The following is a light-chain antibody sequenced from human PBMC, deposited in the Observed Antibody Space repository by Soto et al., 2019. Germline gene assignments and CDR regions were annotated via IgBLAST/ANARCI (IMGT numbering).Light chain of an antibody. CDR3: LLYYGGAQLV. CDR1: TGAVTSGNY. J-gene: IGLJ3*02. V-gene: IGLV7-43*01. CDR2: TTN. Sequence: QAVVTQEPSLTVSPGGTVTLTCASSTGAVTSGNYPSWFQQRPGQAPRTLIYTTNSKHSWTPARFSGSLLGDKAALILSGVQPEDEADYYCLLYYGGAQLVFGGGTKVTVL.